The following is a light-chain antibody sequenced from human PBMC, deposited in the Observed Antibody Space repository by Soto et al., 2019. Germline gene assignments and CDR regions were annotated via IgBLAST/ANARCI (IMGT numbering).Light chain of an antibody. CDR3: QQFSTYPLT. V-gene: IGKV1-13*02. Sequence: AIQLTQSPSSLSASLGDRVTITCRSSQGITSAIAWYRQRPGMAPELLIYDVSTLASGVTSMFSGSGSGTDFTLTISALQPEDFATYYCQQFSTYPLTFGGGTKVDIK. CDR2: DVS. CDR1: QGITSA. J-gene: IGKJ4*01.